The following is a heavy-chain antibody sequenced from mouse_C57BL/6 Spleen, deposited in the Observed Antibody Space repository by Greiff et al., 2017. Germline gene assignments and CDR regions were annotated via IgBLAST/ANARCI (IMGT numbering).Heavy chain of an antibody. CDR3: ARENYYGSSPYFDV. V-gene: IGHV1-85*01. CDR2: IYPRDGST. J-gene: IGHJ1*03. D-gene: IGHD1-1*01. Sequence: QVQLKESGPELVKPGASVKLSCKASGYTFTSYDLNWVKQRPGQGLEWIGWIYPRDGSTKYNEKFKGKATLTVDTSSSTAYMELHSLTSEDSAVYFCARENYYGSSPYFDVWGTGTTVTVSS. CDR1: GYTFTSYD.